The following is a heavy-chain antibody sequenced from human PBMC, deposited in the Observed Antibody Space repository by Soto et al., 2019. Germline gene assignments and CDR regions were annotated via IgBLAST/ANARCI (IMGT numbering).Heavy chain of an antibody. J-gene: IGHJ6*02. D-gene: IGHD3-3*01. CDR3: VKDWSGDKCPCMDV. CDR1: EFTFSSYA. Sequence: EVQLLESGGGLVQPGGSLRLSCAASEFTFSSYAMTWVRQAPGKGLAWVASITDSGGSTYYADSVKGRLTISRDNSENTVHLQMNGLRAEDTAIYYCVKDWSGDKCPCMDVWGQGTTVTVSS. V-gene: IGHV3-23*01. CDR2: ITDSGGST.